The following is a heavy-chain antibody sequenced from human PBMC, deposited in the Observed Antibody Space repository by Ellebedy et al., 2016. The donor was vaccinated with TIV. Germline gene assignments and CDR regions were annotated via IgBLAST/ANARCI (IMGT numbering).Heavy chain of an antibody. Sequence: GESLKISCKGSGYRYTTYWIGWVRQMPGKGLEWMGNIWPDDSDTRYSPSFQGQVTISADKSISTAYLQWSSLKASDTAMYYCATIAASITSRGGYYFVYWGQGTQVTVSS. CDR2: IWPDDSDT. V-gene: IGHV5-51*01. D-gene: IGHD6-13*01. CDR3: ATIAASITSRGGYYFVY. CDR1: GYRYTTYW. J-gene: IGHJ4*02.